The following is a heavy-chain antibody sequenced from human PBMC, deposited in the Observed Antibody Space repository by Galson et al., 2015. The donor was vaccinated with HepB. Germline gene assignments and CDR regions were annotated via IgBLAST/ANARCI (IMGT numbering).Heavy chain of an antibody. CDR2: IDPSDSYT. J-gene: IGHJ6*02. CDR1: GYSFATYW. Sequence: QSGAEVKKPGESLSVSCKASGYSFATYWISWVRQMPGKGLEWMGRIDPSDSYTYYSPSFQGHVTISADKSISTAYLQWSSLKASGTAIYCCARTSGTVPYDLDVWGQGTTVTVSS. CDR3: ARTSGTVPYDLDV. V-gene: IGHV5-10-1*01. D-gene: IGHD4-17*01.